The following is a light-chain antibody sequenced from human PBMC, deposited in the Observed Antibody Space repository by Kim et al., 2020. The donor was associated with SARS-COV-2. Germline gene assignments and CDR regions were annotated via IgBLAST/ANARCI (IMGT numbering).Light chain of an antibody. V-gene: IGKV1-33*01. CDR1: QDINNH. CDR3: QQYDNLPH. Sequence: DIQMTQSPSSLPASVGDRVTITCQASQDINNHLNWYQQKPGKGPKLLIYDASNLKTGVPSRFSGRGSGTDFTFTISSLQAEDFATYYCQQYDNLPHFGGGTKVDIK. CDR2: DAS. J-gene: IGKJ4*01.